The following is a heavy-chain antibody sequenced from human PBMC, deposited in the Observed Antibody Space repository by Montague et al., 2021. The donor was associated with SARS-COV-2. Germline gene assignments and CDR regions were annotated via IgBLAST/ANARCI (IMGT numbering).Heavy chain of an antibody. V-gene: IGHV4-34*01. CDR3: ASGDDNGSGYLDV. CDR1: DGSFSDFY. CDR2: INHSGTT. Sequence: SETLSLTCAVFDGSFSDFYWSWIRQPPGKGLEWIGEINHSGTTYYNPSPKSRVTISVDTSKNQFSLKLNPVTAADAAVYYCASGDDNGSGYLDVWGKGTTATVSS. J-gene: IGHJ6*03. D-gene: IGHD1-26*01.